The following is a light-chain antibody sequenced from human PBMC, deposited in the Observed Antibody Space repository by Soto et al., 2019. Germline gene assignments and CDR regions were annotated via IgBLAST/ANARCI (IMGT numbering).Light chain of an antibody. CDR1: QSLVYSDGNTY. CDR2: KVS. CDR3: MQATHSPT. J-gene: IGKJ4*01. V-gene: IGKV2-30*01. Sequence: DVFMTQSPLSLPVTLGQPASISCRSSQSLVYSDGNTYLSWFQQRPGQSPRRLIYKVSNRDSGVPDRFSGSGSGTDFTLKISRVEAEDVGVYYCMQATHSPTFGGGTKVEIK.